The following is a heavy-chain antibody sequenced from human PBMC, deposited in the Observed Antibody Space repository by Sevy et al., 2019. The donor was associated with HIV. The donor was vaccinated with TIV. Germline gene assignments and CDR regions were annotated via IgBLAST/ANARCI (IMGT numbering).Heavy chain of an antibody. Sequence: GGSLILSCAASGFTFSSYAMSWVRHAPGKGLEWVSAISGSGGSTYYADSVKGRFTISRDNSKNTLYLQMNSLRAEDTAVYYCAKDGAVAGKGEEEAFDIWGQGTMVTVSS. CDR3: AKDGAVAGKGEEEAFDI. D-gene: IGHD6-19*01. V-gene: IGHV3-23*01. CDR1: GFTFSSYA. J-gene: IGHJ3*02. CDR2: ISGSGGST.